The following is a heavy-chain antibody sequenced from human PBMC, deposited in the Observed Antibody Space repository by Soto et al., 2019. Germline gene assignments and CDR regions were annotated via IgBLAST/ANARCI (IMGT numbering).Heavy chain of an antibody. D-gene: IGHD6-19*01. CDR2: ISSSSSYI. Sequence: EVQLVESGGGLVKPGGSLRLSCAASGFTFSSYSMNWVRQAPGKGLEWVSSISSSSSYIYYADSVKGRFTISRDNGKNSLYLQMNSLRAEDTAVYYCAREESSGWYYFDYWGQGTLVTVSS. V-gene: IGHV3-21*01. CDR3: AREESSGWYYFDY. J-gene: IGHJ4*02. CDR1: GFTFSSYS.